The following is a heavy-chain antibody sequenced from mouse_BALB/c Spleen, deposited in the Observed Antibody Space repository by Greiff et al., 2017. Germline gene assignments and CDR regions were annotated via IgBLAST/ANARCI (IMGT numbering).Heavy chain of an antibody. V-gene: IGHV3-6*02. J-gene: IGHJ4*01. CDR1: GYSITSGYY. D-gene: IGHD2-4*01. CDR2: ISYDGSN. CDR3: AREFYDYDERAYYAMDY. Sequence: DVKLQESGPGLVKPSQSLSLTCSVTGYSITSGYYWNWIRQFPGNKLEWMGYISYDGSNNYNPSLKNRISITRDTSKNQFFLKLNSVTTEDTATYYCAREFYDYDERAYYAMDYWGQGTSVTVSS.